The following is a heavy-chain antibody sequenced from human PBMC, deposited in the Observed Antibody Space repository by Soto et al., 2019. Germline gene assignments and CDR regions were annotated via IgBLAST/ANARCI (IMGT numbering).Heavy chain of an antibody. CDR3: AKEASSGSGSYYMWESYYFDY. CDR1: GLTFSSYW. Sequence: GGSLRLSCAASGLTFSSYWMHWVRQAPGKGLEWVSAISGSGGSTYYADSVKGRFTISRDNSKNTLYLQMNSLRAEDTAVYYCAKEASSGSGSYYMWESYYFDYWGQGTLVTVSS. CDR2: ISGSGGST. J-gene: IGHJ4*02. D-gene: IGHD3-10*01. V-gene: IGHV3-23*01.